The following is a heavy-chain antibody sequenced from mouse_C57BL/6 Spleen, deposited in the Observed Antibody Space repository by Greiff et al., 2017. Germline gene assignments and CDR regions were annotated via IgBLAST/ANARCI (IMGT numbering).Heavy chain of an antibody. CDR1: GYAFSSYW. CDR3: ARDTTDAMDY. CDR2: IYPGDGDP. Sequence: VKLQESGAELVKPGASVKISCKASGYAFSSYWMNWVKQRPGKGLEWIGQIYPGDGDPNYNGKFKGKATLTADKSSSTAYMQLSSLTSEDSAVYFCARDTTDAMDYWGQGTSVTVSS. J-gene: IGHJ4*01. D-gene: IGHD1-1*01. V-gene: IGHV1-80*01.